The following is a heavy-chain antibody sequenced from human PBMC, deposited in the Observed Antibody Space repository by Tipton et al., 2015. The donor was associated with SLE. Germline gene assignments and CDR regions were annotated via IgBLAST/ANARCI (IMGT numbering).Heavy chain of an antibody. CDR2: IRASGSP. CDR1: GGSISFDY. CDR3: ARDQGNGWYEMTGDY. Sequence: TLSLTCTVSGGSISFDYWSWVRQPAGKGLEWIGRIRASGSPEYNPSLKSRVTISIDTSKNQFSLRLTSLTAADTAMYYCARDQGNGWYEMTGDYWGQGRLVTVSS. J-gene: IGHJ4*02. D-gene: IGHD6-19*01. V-gene: IGHV4-4*07.